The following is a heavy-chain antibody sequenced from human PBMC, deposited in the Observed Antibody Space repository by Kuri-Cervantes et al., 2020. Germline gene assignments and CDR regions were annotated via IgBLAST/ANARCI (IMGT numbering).Heavy chain of an antibody. CDR2: INHSGST. Sequence: GSLRLSCAVYGGSFSGYYWSWIRQPPGKGLEWIGEINHSGSTNYNPSLKSRVTISVDTSKNQFSLKLSSVTAADTAVYYCARVRQPDNWFDPWGQGTLVTVSS. CDR1: GGSFSGYY. V-gene: IGHV4-34*01. J-gene: IGHJ5*02. CDR3: ARVRQPDNWFDP. D-gene: IGHD3-10*01.